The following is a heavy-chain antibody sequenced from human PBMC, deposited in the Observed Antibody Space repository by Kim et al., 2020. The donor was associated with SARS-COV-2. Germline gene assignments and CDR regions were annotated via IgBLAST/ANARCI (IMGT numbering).Heavy chain of an antibody. V-gene: IGHV4-31*03. CDR2: IYYSGST. CDR1: GGSISSGGYY. D-gene: IGHD3-9*01. J-gene: IGHJ4*02. CDR3: ARVGYYDILTGYYTFDY. Sequence: SETLSLTCTVSGGSISSGGYYWSWIRQHPGKGLEWIGYIYYSGSTYYNPSLKSRVTISVDTSKNQFSLKLSSVTAADTAVYYCARVGYYDILTGYYTFDYWGQGTLVTVSS.